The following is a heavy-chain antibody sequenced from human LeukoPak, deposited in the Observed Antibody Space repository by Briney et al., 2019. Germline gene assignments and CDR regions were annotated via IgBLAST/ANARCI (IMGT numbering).Heavy chain of an antibody. Sequence: ASVKVSCKVSGYTLTELSMHWVRQAPGKGLEGMGGFNPEDGETIYAQKFQGRVTMTEGTSTDTAYMELSSLRSEDTAVYYCATVGSRDSSVPFDYWGQGTLVTVSS. J-gene: IGHJ4*02. V-gene: IGHV1-24*01. CDR2: FNPEDGET. CDR1: GYTLTELS. D-gene: IGHD3-22*01. CDR3: ATVGSRDSSVPFDY.